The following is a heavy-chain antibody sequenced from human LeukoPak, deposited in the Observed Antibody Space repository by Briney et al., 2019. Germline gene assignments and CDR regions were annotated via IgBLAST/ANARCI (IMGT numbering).Heavy chain of an antibody. Sequence: GESLRLSCAASGFSFNNAWMNWARQAPGKGLEWVGRINIKTDGGTTDYAAPVKGRFTISREDSQNALYLQMNSLKTEDTAVYYCATAAYYYDRSGYQTDYWGQGTLVTVSS. J-gene: IGHJ4*02. CDR2: INIKTDGGTT. D-gene: IGHD3-22*01. CDR3: ATAAYYYDRSGYQTDY. CDR1: GFSFNNAW. V-gene: IGHV3-15*01.